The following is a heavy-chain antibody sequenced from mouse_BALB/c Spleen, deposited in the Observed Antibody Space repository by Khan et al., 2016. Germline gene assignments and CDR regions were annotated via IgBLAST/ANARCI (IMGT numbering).Heavy chain of an antibody. Sequence: VQLQQSGPDLVKPGASVKISCKASGYTFTDYNMHWVKQSHGKSLEWIGYIYPYNGGTGYNQKFKNKATLTVDNSSSTASMELRSLASEDSAGYYCARSNDWYFDVWGAGTTVTVSS. CDR2: IYPYNGGT. CDR3: ARSNDWYFDV. J-gene: IGHJ1*01. V-gene: IGHV1S29*02. CDR1: GYTFTDYN.